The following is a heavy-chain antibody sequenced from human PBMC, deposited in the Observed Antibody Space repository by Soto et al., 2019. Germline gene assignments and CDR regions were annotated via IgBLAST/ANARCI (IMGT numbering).Heavy chain of an antibody. CDR3: AASIFYYGMDV. CDR2: IYPGDSDT. V-gene: IGHV5-51*01. Sequence: PGESLKISCKASGYRFTNYWIGWVRQMPGKGLEWMAIIYPGDSDTRYSPAFQGQVTISADKSITTTYLQWSSLKASDTAIYYCAASIFYYGMDVWGQGTTVTVSS. J-gene: IGHJ6*02. CDR1: GYRFTNYW.